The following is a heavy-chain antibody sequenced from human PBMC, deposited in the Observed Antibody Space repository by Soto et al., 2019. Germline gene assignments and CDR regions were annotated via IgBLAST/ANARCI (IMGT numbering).Heavy chain of an antibody. CDR1: GDSFSDDY. Sequence: PSETLSLTCAVYGDSFSDDYWTWIRQPPGKGLEWIGEINHSGGTNYNPSLKSRVTISVDRSKNQFSLKVTSVTAADTAVYYCATRVSRFYYMNVWGKGTPVTVSS. CDR3: ATRVSRFYYMNV. D-gene: IGHD3-16*01. V-gene: IGHV4-34*01. CDR2: INHSGGT. J-gene: IGHJ6*03.